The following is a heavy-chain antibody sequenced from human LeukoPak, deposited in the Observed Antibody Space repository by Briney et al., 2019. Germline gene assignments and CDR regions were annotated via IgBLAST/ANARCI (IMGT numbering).Heavy chain of an antibody. CDR1: GFTFSSYA. V-gene: IGHV3-64*01. J-gene: IGHJ4*02. CDR3: ARDHVVASGAVAY. Sequence: GGSLRLSCAASGFTFSSYAMHWVRQAPGKGLEYVSAISSNGGSTYYANSVKGRFTISRDNSKNTLYLQMGSLRAEDMAVYYCARDHVVASGAVAYWGQGTLVTVSS. D-gene: IGHD2-15*01. CDR2: ISSNGGST.